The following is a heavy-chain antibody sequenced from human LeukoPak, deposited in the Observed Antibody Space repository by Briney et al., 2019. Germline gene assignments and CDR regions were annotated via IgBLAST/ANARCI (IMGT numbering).Heavy chain of an antibody. J-gene: IGHJ1*01. CDR3: AREGSPSPSSYSSSWSEYFQH. D-gene: IGHD6-13*01. Sequence: GASVKVSCKASGYTFTSYYMHWVRQAPGQGLEWMGIINPSGGSTSYAQKFQGRVTMTRDTSTGTVYMELSSLRSEDTAVYYCAREGSPSPSSYSSSWSEYFQHWGQGTLVTVSS. CDR2: INPSGGST. CDR1: GYTFTSYY. V-gene: IGHV1-46*01.